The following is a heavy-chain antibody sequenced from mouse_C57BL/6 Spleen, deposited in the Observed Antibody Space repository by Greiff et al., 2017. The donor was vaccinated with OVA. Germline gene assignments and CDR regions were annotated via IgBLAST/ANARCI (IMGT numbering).Heavy chain of an antibody. CDR2: IHPNSGST. J-gene: IGHJ4*01. CDR1: GYTFTSYW. V-gene: IGHV1-64*01. D-gene: IGHD3-2*02. CDR3: ARLRELYYAMDY. Sequence: QVQLQQPGAELVKPGASVKLSCKASGYTFTSYWMHWVKQRPGQGLEWIGMIHPNSGSTNYNEKFKSKATLTVDKSSSTAYMQLSSLTSEDSAVYYCARLRELYYAMDYWGQGTSVTVSS.